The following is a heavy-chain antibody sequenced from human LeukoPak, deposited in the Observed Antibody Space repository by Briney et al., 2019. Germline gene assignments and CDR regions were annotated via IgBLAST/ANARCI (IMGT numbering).Heavy chain of an antibody. Sequence: GGSLRLSCAASGFPFSNYAMSWVRQAPGKGLEWMANIQHDGSEQYYVDSVKGRFTISRDNTKKSLFLQINSLRAEDTAVYYCATPARGGSALPWGQGTLVTVSS. CDR2: IQHDGSEQ. CDR1: GFPFSNYA. V-gene: IGHV3-7*01. CDR3: ATPARGGSALP. J-gene: IGHJ5*02. D-gene: IGHD6-19*01.